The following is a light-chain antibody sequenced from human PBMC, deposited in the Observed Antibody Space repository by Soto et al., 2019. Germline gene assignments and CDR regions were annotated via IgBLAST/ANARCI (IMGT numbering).Light chain of an antibody. CDR2: KAS. CDR1: QSISSW. V-gene: IGKV1-5*03. CDR3: QQYNSYSPLT. Sequence: DIQMTPSPSTLSAFVGDRVTITCRASQSISSWLAWYQQKPGKAPKLLIYKASSLESGVPSRFSGSGSGTEFILTISSLQPDDFATYYCQQYNSYSPLTFGGGTKVDIK. J-gene: IGKJ4*01.